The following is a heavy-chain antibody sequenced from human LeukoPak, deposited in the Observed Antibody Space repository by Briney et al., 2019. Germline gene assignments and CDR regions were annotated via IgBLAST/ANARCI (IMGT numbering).Heavy chain of an antibody. D-gene: IGHD3-16*01. CDR1: GFTFSDYY. Sequence: GGSLRLSCAASGFTFSDYYMSWIRQAPGKGLEWVSYISNSGSPIYYADSVKGRFTTSRDNAKNSLYLQMNSLRVEDTAVYFCARVRRGGDSRYFDYWGQGTLVTVSS. CDR2: ISNSGSPI. V-gene: IGHV3-11*01. CDR3: ARVRRGGDSRYFDY. J-gene: IGHJ4*02.